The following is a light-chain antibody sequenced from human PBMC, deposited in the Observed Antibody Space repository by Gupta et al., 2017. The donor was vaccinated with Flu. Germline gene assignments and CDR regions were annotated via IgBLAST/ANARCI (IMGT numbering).Light chain of an antibody. CDR1: QSITSGY. CDR3: QQYGSPPKMT. J-gene: IGKJ5*01. CDR2: GAS. V-gene: IGKV3-20*01. Sequence: EIVLTQSPDTLSLSPGERATLSCRASQSITSGYLAWYQQKPGQAPRLLIYGASGRATDIPDRVSGSGSGTDFTLTIRRLEAEDFAVDDCQQYGSPPKMTFGQGTQLEIK.